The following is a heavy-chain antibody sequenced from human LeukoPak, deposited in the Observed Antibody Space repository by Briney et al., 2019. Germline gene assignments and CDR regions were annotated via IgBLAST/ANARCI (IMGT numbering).Heavy chain of an antibody. J-gene: IGHJ3*02. V-gene: IGHV3-23*01. CDR1: GFTFSSYS. CDR3: AKGFYDNSASGVFDI. Sequence: GGSLRLSCAASGFTFSSYSMSWVRQAPGKGLEWVSAISGSGGSTYYADSVKGRFTISRDNSKNTLYLQMNSLRAEDTAVYYCAKGFYDNSASGVFDIWGQGTMVTVSS. CDR2: ISGSGGST. D-gene: IGHD3-22*01.